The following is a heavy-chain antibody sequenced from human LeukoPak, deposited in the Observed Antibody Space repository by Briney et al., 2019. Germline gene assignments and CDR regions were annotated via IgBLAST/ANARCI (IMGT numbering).Heavy chain of an antibody. D-gene: IGHD3-10*01. CDR1: GGSISSYY. CDR2: IYYSGST. V-gene: IGHV4-59*01. J-gene: IGHJ4*02. Sequence: SETLSLTCTVSGGSISSYYWSWSRQPPGKGLEWIGYIYYSGSTNYNPSLKSRVTISVDTSKNQFSLKLSSVTAADTAVYYCARGEDYYGSGSHYFDYWGQGTLVTVSS. CDR3: ARGEDYYGSGSHYFDY.